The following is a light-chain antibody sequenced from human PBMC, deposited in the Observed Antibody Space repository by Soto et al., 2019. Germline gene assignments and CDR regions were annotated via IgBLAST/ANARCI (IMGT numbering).Light chain of an antibody. V-gene: IGKV1-33*01. CDR2: DAS. Sequence: DIQMTQSPSSLSASIGDRVTISCQASQDIGNFLNWYQQKPGKAPYLLIYDASNLDTGVSSRFSGSGSGRDLSFTITSLQPDDVATYCCQQYGSLPITFGQGTRLDLK. J-gene: IGKJ5*01. CDR3: QQYGSLPIT. CDR1: QDIGNF.